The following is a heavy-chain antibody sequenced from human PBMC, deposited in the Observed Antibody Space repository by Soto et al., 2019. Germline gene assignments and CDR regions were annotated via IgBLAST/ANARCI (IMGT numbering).Heavy chain of an antibody. Sequence: SETLSLTCTVSGGSISSSSYYWGWIRQPPGKGLEWIGSIYYSGSTYYNPSLKSRVTISVDTSKNQFSLKLSSVTAADTAVYYCASSYGSGSYYLSYFDYWGQGTLGTVSS. CDR2: IYYSGST. J-gene: IGHJ4*02. CDR1: GGSISSSSYY. V-gene: IGHV4-39*01. D-gene: IGHD3-10*01. CDR3: ASSYGSGSYYLSYFDY.